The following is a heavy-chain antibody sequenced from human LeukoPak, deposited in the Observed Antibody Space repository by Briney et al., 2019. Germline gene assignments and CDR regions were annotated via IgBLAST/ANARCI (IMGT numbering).Heavy chain of an antibody. D-gene: IGHD3-22*01. CDR2: IIPIFGTA. Sequence: ASVKVSCKASGGTFSSYAISWVRQAPGQGLEWMGGIIPIFGTANYAQKFQGRVTITADESTSTAYMELSSLRSEDTAVYYCARGKHYYDSSGYNDYSDYWGQGTLVTVSS. J-gene: IGHJ4*02. CDR1: GGTFSSYA. V-gene: IGHV1-69*13. CDR3: ARGKHYYDSSGYNDYSDY.